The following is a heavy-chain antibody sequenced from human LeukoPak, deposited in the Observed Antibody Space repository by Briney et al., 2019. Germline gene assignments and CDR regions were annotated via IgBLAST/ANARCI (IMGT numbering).Heavy chain of an antibody. CDR3: ARVSMGYYENY. J-gene: IGHJ4*02. Sequence: GGSLRLSCAVSVFTFSSYWMHWVPQSPGKGLVWFSRINSDGSITSYADSVKGRFTISRDNAKNTLYLQMSSLRAEDTAVYYCARVSMGYYENYWGQGTLVTVSS. CDR1: VFTFSSYW. D-gene: IGHD3-3*01. V-gene: IGHV3-74*01. CDR2: INSDGSIT.